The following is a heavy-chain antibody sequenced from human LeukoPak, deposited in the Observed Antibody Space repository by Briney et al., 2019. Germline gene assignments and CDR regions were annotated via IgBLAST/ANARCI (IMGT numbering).Heavy chain of an antibody. J-gene: IGHJ4*02. Sequence: PGGSLRLSCAPSGFTFSSYGMHWLRQAPGKGLEWVAVISYDGSNKYNADSAKGRFTISRDNSKSTLYLQMNSLRAEDTAVYISVKVPWFGELFPLDYWGQGTLVTVSS. CDR1: GFTFSSYG. D-gene: IGHD3-10*01. CDR2: ISYDGSNK. CDR3: VKVPWFGELFPLDY. V-gene: IGHV3-30*18.